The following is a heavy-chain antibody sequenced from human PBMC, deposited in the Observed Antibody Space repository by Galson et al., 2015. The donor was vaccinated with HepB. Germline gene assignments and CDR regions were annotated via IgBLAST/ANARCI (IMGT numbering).Heavy chain of an antibody. CDR1: GFPFSSYN. CDR2: ISSSISYM. V-gene: IGHV3-21*01. CDR3: ARDTVAYYYYGMDV. Sequence: SLRLSCAASGFPFSSYNMNWVRQAPGKGLEWVSSISSSISYMYYADSVKGRFTISRDNTKNSLYLQMNSLRAEDTAVYYCARDTVAYYYYGMDVWGQGTTVTVSS. D-gene: IGHD6-19*01. J-gene: IGHJ6*02.